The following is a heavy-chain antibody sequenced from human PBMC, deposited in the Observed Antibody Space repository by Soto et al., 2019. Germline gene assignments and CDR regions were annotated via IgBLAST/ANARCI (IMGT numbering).Heavy chain of an antibody. CDR1: NFSISSGYY. CDR2: IYHTGHT. V-gene: IGHV4-38-2*02. CDR3: ARVMGDLSIPGSLDFDF. J-gene: IGHJ4*02. D-gene: IGHD3-16*01. Sequence: SETLSLTCTVSNFSISSGYYWGWIRQPPGKGLQWLATIYHTGHTYYNPSLNRPCTISVHTSENQFSLKLRSVTAADTAFYYCARVMGDLSIPGSLDFDFWGQGARVTVSS.